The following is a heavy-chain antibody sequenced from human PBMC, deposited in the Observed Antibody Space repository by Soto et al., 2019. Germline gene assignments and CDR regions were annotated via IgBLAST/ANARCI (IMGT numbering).Heavy chain of an antibody. CDR2: ISGDASST. D-gene: IGHD7-27*01. CDR3: TRGGTRTTYWGLLDS. V-gene: IGHV3-74*01. Sequence: EVTVVESGGGLVQPGGSLRLSCAASGFTFSDNWMHWVRQPPGKGPVWVSRISGDASSTSYADSVKGRFTISRDSAKNTVYLQMDSLRVEDTAVYYCTRGGTRTTYWGLLDSWGQGTLVTVSS. CDR1: GFTFSDNW. J-gene: IGHJ4*02.